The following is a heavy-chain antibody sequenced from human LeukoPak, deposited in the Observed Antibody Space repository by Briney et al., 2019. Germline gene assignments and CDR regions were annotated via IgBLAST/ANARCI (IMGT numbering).Heavy chain of an antibody. CDR1: GGSVSSRGYY. J-gene: IGHJ5*02. CDR2: IYHTGST. CDR3: ARGPAGFSFRWQGVWFDP. Sequence: PSETLSLTCTVSGGSVSSRGYYWGWMRQPPGKGVEWIGYIYHTGSTTYNPSLKSRVSVSVVTSKNQFVLRLSSVTAADTAVYYCARGPAGFSFRWQGVWFDPWGQGTLVTVSS. V-gene: IGHV4-61*08. D-gene: IGHD5-24*01.